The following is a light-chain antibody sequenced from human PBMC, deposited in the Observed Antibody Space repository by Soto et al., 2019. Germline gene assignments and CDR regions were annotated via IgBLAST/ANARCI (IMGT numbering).Light chain of an antibody. CDR3: QQYNSWPIT. CDR1: QSVSSY. Sequence: EIVLTQSPATLSLSPGERATLSCRGSQSVSSYLAWYQQKPGQAPRLLIYDASNRATGIPARFSGSGSGTEFTLTISGLQSEDFAVYYCQQYNSWPITFGQGTRLEI. V-gene: IGKV3-11*01. CDR2: DAS. J-gene: IGKJ5*01.